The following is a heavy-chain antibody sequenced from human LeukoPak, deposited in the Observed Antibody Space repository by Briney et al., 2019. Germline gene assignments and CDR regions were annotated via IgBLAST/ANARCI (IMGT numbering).Heavy chain of an antibody. D-gene: IGHD2-15*01. Sequence: GGSLRLSCAASGFTFSSYGMHWVRQAPGKGLEWVAVISYDGTNKYYADSVKGRFTISRDNSKNTLYLQMSSLRAEDTAVYYCVKQAALAYDAFDIWGQGTMVTVSS. J-gene: IGHJ3*02. CDR2: ISYDGTNK. CDR3: VKQAALAYDAFDI. V-gene: IGHV3-30*18. CDR1: GFTFSSYG.